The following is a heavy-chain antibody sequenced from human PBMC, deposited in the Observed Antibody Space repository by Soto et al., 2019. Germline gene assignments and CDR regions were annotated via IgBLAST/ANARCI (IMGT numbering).Heavy chain of an antibody. CDR3: ASHTYYYDSSGYPDY. D-gene: IGHD3-22*01. CDR1: GGSISSSSYY. CDR2: IYYSGST. V-gene: IGHV4-39*01. J-gene: IGHJ4*02. Sequence: LSLTCTVSGGSISSSSYYWGWIRQPPGKGLEWIGSIYYSGSTYYNPSLKSRVTISVDTSKNQFSLKLSSVTAADTAVYYCASHTYYYDSSGYPDYWGQGTLVTV.